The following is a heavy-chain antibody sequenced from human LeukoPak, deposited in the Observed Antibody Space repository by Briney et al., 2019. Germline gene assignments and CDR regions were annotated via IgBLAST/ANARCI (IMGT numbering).Heavy chain of an antibody. V-gene: IGHV1-18*01. J-gene: IGHJ4*02. CDR1: GYTFTSYG. CDR3: ARGVNSCGGDCYSS. D-gene: IGHD2-21*02. CDR2: ISAYNGNT. Sequence: GASVKVSCKASGYTFTSYGISWVRQAPGQGLEWMGWISAYNGNTNYAQKLQGRVTMTTDTSTSTAYMKLRSLRSDDTAVYYCARGVNSCGGDCYSSWGQGTLVTVSS.